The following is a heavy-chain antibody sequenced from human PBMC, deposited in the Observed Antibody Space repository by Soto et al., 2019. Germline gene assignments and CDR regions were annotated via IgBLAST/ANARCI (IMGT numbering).Heavy chain of an antibody. CDR1: GFTFSSYA. Sequence: GWSLRLSCAASGFTFSSYALSWVRQVPGKGLDWVSSISADGASTYYADSVKGRFTISRDNSKNTLYLQMNSLRADDTAVYSCAKSSYGSGWYFPFDSWGQGTLVTVSS. CDR2: ISADGAST. CDR3: AKSSYGSGWYFPFDS. D-gene: IGHD6-19*01. J-gene: IGHJ4*02. V-gene: IGHV3-23*01.